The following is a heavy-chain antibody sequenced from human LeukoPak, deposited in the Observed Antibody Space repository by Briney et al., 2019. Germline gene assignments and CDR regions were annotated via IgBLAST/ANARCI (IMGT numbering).Heavy chain of an antibody. CDR1: GFTFSTYS. J-gene: IGHJ4*02. Sequence: HPGGPLRLSCAASGFTFSTYSMNWVRQAPGKGLEWVSGVSGSGGSTHYADSVKGRFTISRDNSKNTLYLQMNSLRAEDTAVYYCAASLPNIVVVPATKGPFGYWGQGTLVTVSS. V-gene: IGHV3-23*01. D-gene: IGHD2-2*01. CDR2: VSGSGGST. CDR3: AASLPNIVVVPATKGPFGY.